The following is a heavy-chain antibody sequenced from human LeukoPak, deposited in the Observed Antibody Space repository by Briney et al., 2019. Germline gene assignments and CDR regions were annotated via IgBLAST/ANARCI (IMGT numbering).Heavy chain of an antibody. D-gene: IGHD3-22*01. CDR1: EFTFRSNA. CDR3: AKDPRASSAYYYDRLGY. J-gene: IGHJ4*02. V-gene: IGHV3-23*01. Sequence: GGYLRLSCAASEFTFRSNAMSWVRHAPGKGVEWVSAISGSGGSTYYADSVKGRFTISRDNSKSTLNLQMNSLRVEDTAVYYCAKDPRASSAYYYDRLGYWGQGTLVTVSS. CDR2: ISGSGGST.